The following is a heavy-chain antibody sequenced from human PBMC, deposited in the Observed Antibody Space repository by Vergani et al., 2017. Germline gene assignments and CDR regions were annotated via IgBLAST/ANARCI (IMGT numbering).Heavy chain of an antibody. D-gene: IGHD6-13*01. J-gene: IGHJ1*01. Sequence: QVQLVESGGGVVQPGRSLRLSCAASGFTFSSYGMHWVRQAPGKGLEWVAVISYDGSNKYYADSVKGRFTISRDNSKNTLYLQMNSLRADDTAVYYCAKESGMHSSSWYGEYFQHWGQGTLVTVSS. V-gene: IGHV3-30*18. CDR3: AKESGMHSSSWYGEYFQH. CDR2: ISYDGSNK. CDR1: GFTFSSYG.